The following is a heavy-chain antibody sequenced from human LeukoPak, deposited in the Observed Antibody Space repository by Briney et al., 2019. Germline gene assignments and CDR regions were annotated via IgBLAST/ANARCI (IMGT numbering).Heavy chain of an antibody. CDR1: GGSIGSGGYF. D-gene: IGHD6-13*01. J-gene: IGHJ5*02. V-gene: IGHV4-30-2*02. CDR2: MSQSGST. Sequence: PSQTLSLTCTVSGGSIGSGGYFCTWIRQPPGKGLEWIGYMSQSGSTYYNPSLKSRVSISVDTSKNQFSLKLSSVTAADTAVYYCARAIPGYSSSWFPANWFDPWGQGTLVTVPS. CDR3: ARAIPGYSSSWFPANWFDP.